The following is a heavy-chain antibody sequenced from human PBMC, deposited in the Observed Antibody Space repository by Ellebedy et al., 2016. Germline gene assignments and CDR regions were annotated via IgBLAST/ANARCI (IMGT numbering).Heavy chain of an antibody. V-gene: IGHV3-7*03. CDR2: IKPDGSVT. J-gene: IGHJ4*02. CDR1: GFTFSSYW. Sequence: GESLKISCVASGFTFSSYWIHWVRQAPGKGLEWVADIKPDGSVTYYVDYVRGRLTISRDNARSSVYLQLNSLRDEDTAVYYCASWAGHGDYLNPLDYWGQGTLVTVSS. D-gene: IGHD4-17*01. CDR3: ASWAGHGDYLNPLDY.